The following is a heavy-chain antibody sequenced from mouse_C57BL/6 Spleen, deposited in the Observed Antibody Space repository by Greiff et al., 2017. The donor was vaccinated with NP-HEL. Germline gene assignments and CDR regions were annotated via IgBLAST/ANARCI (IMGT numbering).Heavy chain of an antibody. CDR1: GYTFTSYW. CDR2: IDPSDSYT. J-gene: IGHJ1*03. CDR3: ARRNYYSSSYVGLYFGG. Sequence: QVQLQQPGAELVKPGASVKLSCKASGYTFTSYWMQWVNQRPGQGLEWIGEIDPSDSYTNYNQKFKGKATLTVDTSSSTAYMQLRSLTSEDAAVYYCARRNYYSSSYVGLYFGGRGTGTTVT. V-gene: IGHV1-50*01. D-gene: IGHD1-1*01.